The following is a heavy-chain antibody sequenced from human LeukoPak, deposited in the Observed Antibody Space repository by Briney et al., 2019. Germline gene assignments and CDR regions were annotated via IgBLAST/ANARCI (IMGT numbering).Heavy chain of an antibody. J-gene: IGHJ5*02. V-gene: IGHV1-2*02. Sequence: ASVKVSCKTSGYTFTDYYIHWVRQAPGQGHEWVAWINPKSGGTKYAQKFQGRVTTTRDTSISTVYMELSSLKSDDTAVYYCAKGVRASSEYNYFDPWGQGTLVTVSS. CDR1: GYTFTDYY. CDR2: INPKSGGT. CDR3: AKGVRASSEYNYFDP. D-gene: IGHD1-20*01.